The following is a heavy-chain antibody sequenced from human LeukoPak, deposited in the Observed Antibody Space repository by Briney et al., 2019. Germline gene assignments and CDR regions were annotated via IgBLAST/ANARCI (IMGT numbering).Heavy chain of an antibody. CDR2: TSGSGGST. D-gene: IGHD3-22*01. CDR3: AKALSDYYDSSGYVRGGYYFDY. Sequence: GGSLRLSCAASGFTFSSYAMSWVRQAPGKGLEGVSATSGSGGSTYYADSVKGRFTISRDNSKNTLYLQMNSLRAEDTAVYYCAKALSDYYDSSGYVRGGYYFDYWGQGTLVTVSS. CDR1: GFTFSSYA. V-gene: IGHV3-23*01. J-gene: IGHJ4*02.